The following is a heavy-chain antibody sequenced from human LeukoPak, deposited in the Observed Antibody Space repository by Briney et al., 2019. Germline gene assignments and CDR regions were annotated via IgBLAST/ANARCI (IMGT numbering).Heavy chain of an antibody. D-gene: IGHD2-15*01. CDR3: ARDQYGYCSGGSCRSYYYCYGMDV. Sequence: GRSLRLSCAASGFTFSSYGMHWVRQAPGKGLEWVAVIWYDGSNKYYADSVKGRFTISRDNSKNTLYLQMNSLRAEDTAVYYCARDQYGYCSGGSCRSYYYCYGMDVWGQGTTVTVSS. V-gene: IGHV3-33*01. J-gene: IGHJ6*02. CDR2: IWYDGSNK. CDR1: GFTFSSYG.